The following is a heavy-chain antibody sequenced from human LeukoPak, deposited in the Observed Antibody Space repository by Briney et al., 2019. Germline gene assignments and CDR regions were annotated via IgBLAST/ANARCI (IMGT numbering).Heavy chain of an antibody. Sequence: ASVKVSCKAFGYTFTSNYMHWVRQAPGQGPEWMGVISPSGGSTTYAQKFQGRVTITADESTSTAYMELSSLRSEDTAVYYCARGPHMITFGGALGCWGQGTLVTVSS. CDR1: GYTFTSNY. J-gene: IGHJ4*02. V-gene: IGHV1-46*01. D-gene: IGHD3-16*01. CDR2: ISPSGGST. CDR3: ARGPHMITFGGALGC.